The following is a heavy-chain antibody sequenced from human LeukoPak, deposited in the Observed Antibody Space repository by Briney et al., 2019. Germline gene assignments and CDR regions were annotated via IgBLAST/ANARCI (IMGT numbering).Heavy chain of an antibody. CDR1: GFTFSNYW. V-gene: IGHV3-74*01. Sequence: PGGPLRLSCAASGFTFSNYWMHWARHAPGKGLVRVSRINSDGRSIIYADSVKGRFTISRDNAKNTLYLQMNSLRVENTAVYCCARGGSPPEALGDALNIWGQGTMVTVSS. D-gene: IGHD1-26*01. CDR3: ARGGSPPEALGDALNI. J-gene: IGHJ3*02. CDR2: INSDGRSI.